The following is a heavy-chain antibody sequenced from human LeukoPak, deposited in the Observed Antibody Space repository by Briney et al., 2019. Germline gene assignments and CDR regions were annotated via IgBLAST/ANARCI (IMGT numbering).Heavy chain of an antibody. CDR2: ISSSSSYI. CDR3: AKSHAEGGHDAFDI. CDR1: GFTFSSYS. Sequence: GGSLRLSCAASGFTFSSYSMNWVRQAPGKGLEWVSSISSSSSYIYYADSVKGRFTISRDNSKNTLYLQMNSLRAEDTAVYYCAKSHAEGGHDAFDIWGQGTMVTVSS. J-gene: IGHJ3*02. V-gene: IGHV3-21*04. D-gene: IGHD3-16*01.